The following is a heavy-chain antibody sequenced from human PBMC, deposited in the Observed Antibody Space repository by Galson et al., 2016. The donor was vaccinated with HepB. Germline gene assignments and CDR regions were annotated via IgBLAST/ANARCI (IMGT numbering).Heavy chain of an antibody. CDR2: IKSKTDGGTT. CDR1: GFTFSNDW. J-gene: IGHJ6*02. Sequence: SLRLSCAASGFTFSNDWMSWVRQAPGKGLEWVGRIKSKTDGGTTDYAATMKGRFSISRDDSKNTLYLQMNSLKTEDTAGYYCRYGIDVWGQGTTVTVSS. V-gene: IGHV3-15*01. CDR3: RYGIDV.